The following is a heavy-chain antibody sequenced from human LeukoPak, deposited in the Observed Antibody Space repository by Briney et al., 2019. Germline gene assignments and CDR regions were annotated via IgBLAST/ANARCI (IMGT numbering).Heavy chain of an antibody. V-gene: IGHV1-8*01. D-gene: IGHD2-2*01. CDR3: ARGPGYCSSTSCPAEYFQH. J-gene: IGHJ1*01. CDR2: MNPNSGNT. Sequence: ASVKVSCKASGYTFTSYDINWVRQATGQGLEWMGWMNPNSGNTGYAQKFQGRVTMTRNTSISTAYMELSSLRSEDTAVYYCARGPGYCSSTSCPAEYFQHWGQGTLVTVSS. CDR1: GYTFTSYD.